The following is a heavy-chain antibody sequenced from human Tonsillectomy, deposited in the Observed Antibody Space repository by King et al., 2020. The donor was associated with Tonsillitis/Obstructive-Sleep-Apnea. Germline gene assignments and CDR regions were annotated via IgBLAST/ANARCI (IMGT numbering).Heavy chain of an antibody. D-gene: IGHD3-3*01. Sequence: VQLVESGGGLVQPGGSLRLSCAASGFTFSNYEMTWVRQAPGKGLEWVSYISSSGTTIYYADSVKGRFTISRDNAKNSLYLQMNSLRAEDTAFYYCARGGYGTLRSSPDLYFDFWGRGTLVTVSS. V-gene: IGHV3-48*03. CDR2: ISSSGTTI. J-gene: IGHJ2*01. CDR1: GFTFSNYE. CDR3: ARGGYGTLRSSPDLYFDF.